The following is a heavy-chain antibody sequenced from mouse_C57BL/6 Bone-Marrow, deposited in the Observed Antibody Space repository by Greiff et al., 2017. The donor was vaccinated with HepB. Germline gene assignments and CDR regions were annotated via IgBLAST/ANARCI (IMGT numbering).Heavy chain of an antibody. CDR3: TRYYYSY. Sequence: QVQLQQSGAELVRPGASVTLSCKASGYTFTDYDMHWVKQTPVHGLEWIGAIDPETGGTAYNQKFKGKAILTADKSSSTAYMELRSLTSEDSAVYYCTRYYYSYWGQGTTLTVSS. J-gene: IGHJ2*01. CDR1: GYTFTDYD. CDR2: IDPETGGT. V-gene: IGHV1-15*01.